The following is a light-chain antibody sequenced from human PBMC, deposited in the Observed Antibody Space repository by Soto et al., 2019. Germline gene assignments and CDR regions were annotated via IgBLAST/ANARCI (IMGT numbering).Light chain of an antibody. CDR3: QSYDSSLSASYV. CDR2: GNT. V-gene: IGLV1-40*01. J-gene: IGLJ1*01. CDR1: SSNIGAGYE. Sequence: QPVLTQPPSVSVAPGQRVTISCTGSSSNIGAGYEVHWYQHLPGKAPKLLIYGNTNRPSGVPDRFSGSKSGTSASLAITGLQAEDEADYYCQSYDSSLSASYVFGGGTKLTVL.